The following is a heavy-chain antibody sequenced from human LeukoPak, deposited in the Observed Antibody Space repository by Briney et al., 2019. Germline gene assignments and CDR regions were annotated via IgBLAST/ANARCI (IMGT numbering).Heavy chain of an antibody. CDR2: IWYDGNEK. Sequence: GRSLRLSCAASGFIFSSHGVYWVRQAPGKGLEWVAVIWYDGNEKYYGDSVKGRFTISRDNSKNTLYLQMNSLSAEDTAVHFCARGRDYYGSGVDYWGQGTLVTVSS. V-gene: IGHV3-33*01. D-gene: IGHD3-10*01. CDR3: ARGRDYYGSGVDY. CDR1: GFIFSSHG. J-gene: IGHJ4*02.